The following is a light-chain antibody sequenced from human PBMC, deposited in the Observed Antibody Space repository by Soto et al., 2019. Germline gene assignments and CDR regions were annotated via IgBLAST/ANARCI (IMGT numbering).Light chain of an antibody. J-gene: IGKJ4*01. CDR1: QRIASW. CDR3: QQANSFPPT. CDR2: AAS. V-gene: IGKV1-12*01. Sequence: DIQMTQSPSSVSASVGDRVTITCRASQRIASWLAWYQQRPGKAPKLLIYAASSLQSGVPSRFSGSGSGTDFTLTINSLQPEDFATYYCQQANSFPPTVGGGTKVDIK.